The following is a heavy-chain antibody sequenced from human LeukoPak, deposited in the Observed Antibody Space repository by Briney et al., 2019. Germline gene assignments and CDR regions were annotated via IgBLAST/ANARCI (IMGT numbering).Heavy chain of an antibody. CDR3: ARRARATAGGDYFDY. J-gene: IGHJ4*02. D-gene: IGHD6-13*01. CDR2: IHYSGST. Sequence: SETLSLTCTVSGGTISSYYWNWIRQPPGKGLEWIGYIHYSGSTKYNPSLKSRVTISVDTSKNQFSLKLSSVTAADTAVYYCARRARATAGGDYFDYWGQGTLVTVSS. CDR1: GGTISSYY. V-gene: IGHV4-59*08.